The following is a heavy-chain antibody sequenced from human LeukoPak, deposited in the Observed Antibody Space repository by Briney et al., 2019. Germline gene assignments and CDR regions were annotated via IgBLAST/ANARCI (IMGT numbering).Heavy chain of an antibody. V-gene: IGHV4-39*07. CDR3: ARGTIWFGELFHFDY. D-gene: IGHD3-10*01. CDR2: AFYTGTT. CDR1: GGSISINDYY. J-gene: IGHJ4*02. Sequence: SETLSLTCTVSGGSISINDYYWAWIRQPPGKGLEWIGSAFYTGTTYYNPSLNNRVTISVDTTKNQFSLRLTSVTAADTAVYYCARGTIWFGELFHFDYWGQGTLDTVSS.